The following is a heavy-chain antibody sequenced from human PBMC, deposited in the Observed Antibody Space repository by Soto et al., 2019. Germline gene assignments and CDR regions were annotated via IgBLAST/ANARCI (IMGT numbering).Heavy chain of an antibody. J-gene: IGHJ5*02. Sequence: GGSLRLSCAASGFTFTSYSMNWVRQAPGQGLEWVSYITSKSTTIKYADSVKGRFTVSRDNAKNSLYLQLNSLRDEDTAVYYCARAIGAGSDGSCYPGTYETWGQGTLVSVSS. CDR1: GFTFTSYS. CDR3: ARAIGAGSDGSCYPGTYET. V-gene: IGHV3-48*02. D-gene: IGHD2-15*01. CDR2: ITSKSTTI.